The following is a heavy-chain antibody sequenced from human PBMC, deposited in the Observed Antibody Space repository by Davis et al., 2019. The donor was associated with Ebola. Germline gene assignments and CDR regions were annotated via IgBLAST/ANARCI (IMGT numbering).Heavy chain of an antibody. CDR2: IYYSGST. CDR1: GGSISSSSYY. D-gene: IGHD7-27*01. V-gene: IGHV4-39*01. J-gene: IGHJ4*02. Sequence: MPSETLSLTCTVSGGSISSSSYYWGWIRQPPGKGLEWIGSIYYSGSTYYNPSLKSRVTISVDTSKNQYSLKLSSVTAADTAVYYCARQHAGATRGWGQGTLVTVSS. CDR3: ARQHAGATRG.